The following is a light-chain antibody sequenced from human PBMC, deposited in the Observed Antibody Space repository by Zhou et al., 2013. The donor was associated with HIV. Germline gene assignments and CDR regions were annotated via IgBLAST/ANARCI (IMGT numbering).Light chain of an antibody. CDR2: AIS. CDR1: QNIGTY. CDR3: QQTFSAWT. Sequence: DIQMTQSPSSLSATVGDRLTIICRASQNIGTYLNWYQQKAGEAPKLLIYAISTLQSGVPSRFSGSGTGTVFALTITSLQPEDFATYYCQQTFSAWTFGQGTKVDIK. V-gene: IGKV1-39*01. J-gene: IGKJ1*01.